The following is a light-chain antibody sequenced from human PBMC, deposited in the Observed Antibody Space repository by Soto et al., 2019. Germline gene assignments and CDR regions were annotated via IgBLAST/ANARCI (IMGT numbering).Light chain of an antibody. V-gene: IGKV1-13*02. Sequence: AIQLTQSPSSLSASVGDRVTITCRASQGISSALAWYQQKPGKAPKLLIYDASSLESGVPSRVSGSGSGTDFTLTISSLQPEDFATYYCQQFKSHPVTFGGGTKVDIK. CDR1: QGISSA. CDR2: DAS. J-gene: IGKJ4*01. CDR3: QQFKSHPVT.